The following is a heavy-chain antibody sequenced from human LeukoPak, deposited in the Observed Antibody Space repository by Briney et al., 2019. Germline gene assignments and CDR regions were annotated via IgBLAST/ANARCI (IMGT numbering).Heavy chain of an antibody. CDR2: IYHSGST. D-gene: IGHD6-13*01. CDR3: ARDQDSSSWTWFDP. Sequence: PSETLSLTCTVSGGSISSGGYYWSWIRQPPGKGLEWIGYIYHSGSTNYNPSLKSRVTISVDTSKNQFSLKLSSVTAADTAVYYCARDQDSSSWTWFDPWGQGTLVTVSS. V-gene: IGHV4-61*08. J-gene: IGHJ5*02. CDR1: GGSISSGGYY.